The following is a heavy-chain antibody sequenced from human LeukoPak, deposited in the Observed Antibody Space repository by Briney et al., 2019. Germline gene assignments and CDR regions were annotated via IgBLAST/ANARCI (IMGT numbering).Heavy chain of an antibody. J-gene: IGHJ4*02. D-gene: IGHD6-19*01. V-gene: IGHV2-70*11. CDR3: ARRVAGKGLDS. CDR2: IDWDDDK. Sequence: SGPALVKPTQNLTLTCTFSGFSLTTPGMCVSWIRQPPGKALEWLARIDWDDDKYYSTSLKTRLTISKDTSKNQVVLTMTSMDPVDTATYYCARRVAGKGLDSWGQGTLVTVSS. CDR1: GFSLTTPGMC.